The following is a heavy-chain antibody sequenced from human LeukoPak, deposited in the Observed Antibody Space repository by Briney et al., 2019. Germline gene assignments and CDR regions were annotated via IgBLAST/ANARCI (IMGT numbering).Heavy chain of an antibody. CDR1: GGTFSSYA. D-gene: IGHD6-13*01. CDR2: IIPIFGTA. Sequence: SVKVSCKASGGTFSSYAISWVRQAPGQGLEWMGGIIPIFGTANYAQKFQGRVTITADKSTSTAYMELSSLRSEDTAVYYCARAGVYLAAAGNNWFDPWGQGTLVTVSS. J-gene: IGHJ5*02. CDR3: ARAGVYLAAAGNNWFDP. V-gene: IGHV1-69*06.